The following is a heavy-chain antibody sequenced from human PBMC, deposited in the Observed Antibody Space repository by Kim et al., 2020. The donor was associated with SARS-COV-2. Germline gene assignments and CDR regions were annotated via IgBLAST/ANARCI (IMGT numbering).Heavy chain of an antibody. Sequence: RVTISVDTSKNQFSLKLSSVTAADTAVYYCARDRDGSGSYYKRTWGAFDIWGQGTMVTVSS. V-gene: IGHV4-59*01. J-gene: IGHJ3*02. CDR3: ARDRDGSGSYYKRTWGAFDI. D-gene: IGHD3-10*01.